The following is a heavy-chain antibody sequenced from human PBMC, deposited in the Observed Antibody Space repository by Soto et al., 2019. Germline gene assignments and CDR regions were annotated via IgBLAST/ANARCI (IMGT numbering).Heavy chain of an antibody. CDR1: GGSISSGGYY. CDR2: MYYDGTT. J-gene: IGHJ4*02. Sequence: SETLSLTCTVSGGSISSGGYYWSWIRQLPGKGLEWIGHMYYDGTTHYNPSLKSRVTVSVHTSKNQFSLILSSLTAADTAVYYCARDHGTRLDSIWGPGTMLTV. CDR3: ARDHGTRLDSI. V-gene: IGHV4-31*03. D-gene: IGHD1-1*01.